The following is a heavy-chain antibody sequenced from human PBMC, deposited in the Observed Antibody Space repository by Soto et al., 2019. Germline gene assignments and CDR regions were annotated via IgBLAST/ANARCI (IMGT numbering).Heavy chain of an antibody. CDR3: ANSLLVGYGLEGESD. Sequence: QVQLVQSGAEVKKPGASVKVSCKASGYTFTSYGISCVRQAPGQGLEWMGWISAYNGNTNYAQKLQGRATMTTDTSTSTAYMELRSLRSDDTAVYYCANSLLVGYGLEGESDWGQGTLVTVSS. V-gene: IGHV1-18*01. CDR1: GYTFTSYG. J-gene: IGHJ4*02. CDR2: ISAYNGNT. D-gene: IGHD5-18*01.